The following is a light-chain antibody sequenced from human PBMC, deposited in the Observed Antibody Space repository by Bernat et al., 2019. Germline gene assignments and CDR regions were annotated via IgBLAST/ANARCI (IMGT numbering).Light chain of an antibody. V-gene: IGKV3-20*01. CDR2: GAS. J-gene: IGKJ2*01. Sequence: VLTQSPGTLSLSPGERATLSCRASQSVSSTFLAWYQQKPGQAPRLLIYGASSRATGIPDRFSGSGSGTDFTLTISRLEPEDFAVYYCQQYGSSPNTFGQGTKLEIK. CDR3: QQYGSSPNT. CDR1: QSVSSTF.